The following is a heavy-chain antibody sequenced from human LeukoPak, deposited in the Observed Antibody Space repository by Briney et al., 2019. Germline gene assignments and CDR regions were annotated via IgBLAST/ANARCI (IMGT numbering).Heavy chain of an antibody. CDR2: IIPILGIA. J-gene: IGHJ4*02. V-gene: IGHV1-69*04. D-gene: IGHD3-22*01. CDR1: GYTFTGYY. Sequence: GASVKVSCKASGYTFTGYYMHWVRQAPGQGLEWMGRIIPILGIANYAQKFQGRVTITADKSTSTAYMELSSLRSEDTAVYYCARAYYDSSGYSKGPPFGYWGQGTLVTVSS. CDR3: ARAYYDSSGYSKGPPFGY.